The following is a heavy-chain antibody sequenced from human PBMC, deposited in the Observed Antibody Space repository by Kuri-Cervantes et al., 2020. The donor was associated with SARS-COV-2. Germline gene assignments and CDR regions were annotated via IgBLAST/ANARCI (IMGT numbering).Heavy chain of an antibody. Sequence: GGSLRLSCEASGFTVSRKYINWVRQAPGKGLEWVSVIYSGGTTYYADSVKGRFSISRDNSKNTVYLQLNSLRAEDTAVYYCARDNGEDAFDIWGQGTMVTVSS. J-gene: IGHJ3*02. CDR2: IYSGGTT. D-gene: IGHD2-8*01. V-gene: IGHV3-53*01. CDR1: GFTVSRKY. CDR3: ARDNGEDAFDI.